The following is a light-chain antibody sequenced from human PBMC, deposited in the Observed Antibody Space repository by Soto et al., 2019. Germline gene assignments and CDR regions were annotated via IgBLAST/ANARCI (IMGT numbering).Light chain of an antibody. V-gene: IGKV1-39*01. CDR2: DAS. CDR3: QXXXXXXYT. J-gene: IGKJ2*01. Sequence: DIQMTQSPSSLSASVGDRVTITCRASQTISTYLNWYQQKPGKAPRLLIYDASSLLSGVPSRFSGSGSGTDFTLTXXXXXXXDFSTYYCQXXXXXXYTFG. CDR1: QTISTY.